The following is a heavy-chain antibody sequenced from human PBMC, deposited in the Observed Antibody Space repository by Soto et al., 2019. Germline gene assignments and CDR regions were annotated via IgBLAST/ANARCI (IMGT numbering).Heavy chain of an antibody. CDR2: IYYSGST. D-gene: IGHD4-17*01. Sequence: PSETLSLTCTVSGGSISSYYWSWIRQPPGKGLEWIGYIYYSGSTNYNPSLKSRVTISVDTSKNQFSMKLSSVTAADTAVYYCASTTYGDYGYWGQGTLVTVSS. CDR1: GGSISSYY. J-gene: IGHJ4*02. CDR3: ASTTYGDYGY. V-gene: IGHV4-59*01.